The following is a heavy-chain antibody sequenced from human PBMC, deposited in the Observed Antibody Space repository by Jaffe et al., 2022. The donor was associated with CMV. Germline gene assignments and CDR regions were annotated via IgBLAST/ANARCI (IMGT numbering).Heavy chain of an antibody. J-gene: IGHJ5*02. CDR3: AREGPPRYSSSWYWFDP. D-gene: IGHD6-13*01. V-gene: IGHV3-21*01. CDR1: GFTFSSYS. CDR2: ISSSSSYI. Sequence: EVQLVESGGGLVKPGGSLRLSCAASGFTFSSYSMNWVRQAPGKGLEWVSSISSSSSYIYYADSVKGRFTISRDNAKNSLYLQMNSLRAEDTAVYYCAREGPPRYSSSWYWFDPWGQGTLVTVSS.